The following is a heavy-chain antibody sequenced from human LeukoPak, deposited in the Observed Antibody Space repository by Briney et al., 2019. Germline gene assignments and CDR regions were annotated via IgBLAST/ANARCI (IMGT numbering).Heavy chain of an antibody. Sequence: GGSLRLSCVVSGFTFNSNWMSWVRQAPGKGLEWVANIKQDGSEKYYVDSVKGRFTISRDNAKNSVSLQMNSLRAEDTAVYYCARNKYYDRYFDSSGQGILVTVSS. CDR2: IKQDGSEK. V-gene: IGHV3-7*01. CDR1: GFTFNSNW. J-gene: IGHJ4*02. D-gene: IGHD3-22*01. CDR3: ARNKYYDRYFDS.